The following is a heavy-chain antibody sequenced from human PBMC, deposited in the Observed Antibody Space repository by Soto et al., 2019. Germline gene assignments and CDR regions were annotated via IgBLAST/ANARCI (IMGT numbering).Heavy chain of an antibody. D-gene: IGHD5-12*01. CDR2: INPNSGGT. CDR1: GYTFTGYY. CDR3: ARASSATDILDLGS. Sequence: ASXKVSCKASGYTFTGYYMHWVRQAPGQGLEWMGWINPNSGGTNYAQKFQGWVTMTRDTSISTAYMELSRLRSDDTAVYYCARASSATDILDLGSWGQGILVTVSS. J-gene: IGHJ4*02. V-gene: IGHV1-2*04.